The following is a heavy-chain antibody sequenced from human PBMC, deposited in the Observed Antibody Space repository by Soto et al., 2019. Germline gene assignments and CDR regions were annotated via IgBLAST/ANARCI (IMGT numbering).Heavy chain of an antibody. J-gene: IGHJ5*02. CDR3: AKDLTRQLAYWLDP. Sequence: GASVKLSCKASGFSFTGYYIHWLRQALGQGLEWMGWINAHSGGTEYAQKFQGRVTLTRDTSIATAYLTLTSLTSDDTALYYCAKDLTRQLAYWLDPWGQGTQVTVSS. D-gene: IGHD6-6*01. CDR2: INAHSGGT. CDR1: GFSFTGYY. V-gene: IGHV1-2*02.